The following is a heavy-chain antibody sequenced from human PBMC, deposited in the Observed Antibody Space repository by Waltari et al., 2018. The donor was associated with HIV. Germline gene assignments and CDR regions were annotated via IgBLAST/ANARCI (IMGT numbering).Heavy chain of an antibody. D-gene: IGHD5-18*01. CDR1: GYSFTSPW. Sequence: EVQLVQSGAEVKKPGESRKLSCKGSGYSFTSPWIGRVRKMPGKGLEWMGIIYPRDSTTRYSPSFQGQVTISADKSISTAYLQWSSLKASDTAMYYCARRLLDTAPLSDGMDVWGQGTTVTVSS. J-gene: IGHJ6*02. CDR3: ARRLLDTAPLSDGMDV. CDR2: IYPRDSTT. V-gene: IGHV5-51*01.